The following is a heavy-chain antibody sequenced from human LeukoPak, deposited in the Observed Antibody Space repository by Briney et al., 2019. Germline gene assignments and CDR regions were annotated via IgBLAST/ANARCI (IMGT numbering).Heavy chain of an antibody. V-gene: IGHV3-7*01. CDR2: IMKDGSEK. Sequence: GGSLRLSCAASGFTFSLYWMNWVRQAPGKWLEWVASIMKDGSEKYYVDSVKGRFTISRDNAKDSLYLQMNSLRAEDTAVYYCAKARPGDTFDFWGQGTLVTVSS. CDR3: AKARPGDTFDF. D-gene: IGHD3-10*01. J-gene: IGHJ4*02. CDR1: GFTFSLYW.